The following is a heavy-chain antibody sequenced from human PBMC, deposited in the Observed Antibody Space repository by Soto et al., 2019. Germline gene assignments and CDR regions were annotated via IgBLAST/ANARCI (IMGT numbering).Heavy chain of an antibody. J-gene: IGHJ4*02. CDR2: INAGNGNT. CDR3: ARVSPYYDFWSGYYF. Sequence: GASVKVSCKASGYTFTSYAMHWVRQAPGQRLEWMGWINAGNGNTKYSQKFQGRVTLTRDTSASTAYMELSSLRSEDTAVYYFARVSPYYDFWSGYYFWGRGTLVTVSS. V-gene: IGHV1-3*01. D-gene: IGHD3-3*01. CDR1: GYTFTSYA.